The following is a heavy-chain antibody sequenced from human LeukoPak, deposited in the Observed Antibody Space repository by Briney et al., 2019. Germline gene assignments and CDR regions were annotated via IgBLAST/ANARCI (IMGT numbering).Heavy chain of an antibody. D-gene: IGHD6-13*01. CDR1: GFTVSRNY. J-gene: IGHJ4*02. V-gene: IGHV3-53*01. CDR3: ARGHSSSWSFLDY. CDR2: SYSGGDT. Sequence: GGSLRLSCAASGFTVSRNYMSWVRQAPGKGLEWVSVSYSGGDTYYPDSVKGRFTVSRDNPKNTVYLQMNSLRAEDTAVYFCARGHSSSWSFLDYWGQGTLVTVSS.